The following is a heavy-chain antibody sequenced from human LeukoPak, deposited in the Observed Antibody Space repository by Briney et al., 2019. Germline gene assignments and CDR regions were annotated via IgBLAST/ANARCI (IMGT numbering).Heavy chain of an antibody. Sequence: GGSLRLSCAASGFNFSDYNINWVRQAPGKGLEWVSSISGSSSHIHYADSVKGRFTISRDNAKSSLYLQMSSLRVEDTAVYYCATYSSLNRREFQYWGQGTLLTVSS. CDR1: GFNFSDYN. J-gene: IGHJ1*01. CDR2: ISGSSSHI. CDR3: ATYSSLNRREFQY. D-gene: IGHD3-22*01. V-gene: IGHV3-21*01.